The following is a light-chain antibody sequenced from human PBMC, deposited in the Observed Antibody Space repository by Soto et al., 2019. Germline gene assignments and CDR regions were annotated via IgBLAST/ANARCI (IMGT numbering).Light chain of an antibody. CDR1: QSISTW. CDR3: QQYHRYST. J-gene: IGKJ1*01. Sequence: LLTQSPSSLSASVGDRVTITCRASQSISTWLAWYQQKPGKAPNLLIYQASRLESGVPSRFSGSASGTDSTLTISSLESDDFATYYCQQYHRYSTFGQGTKVDIK. CDR2: QAS. V-gene: IGKV1-5*03.